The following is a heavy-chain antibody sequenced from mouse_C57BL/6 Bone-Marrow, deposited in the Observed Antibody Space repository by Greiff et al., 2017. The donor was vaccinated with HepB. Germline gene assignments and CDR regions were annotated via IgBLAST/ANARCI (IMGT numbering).Heavy chain of an antibody. D-gene: IGHD2-3*01. Sequence: QVQLQQPGAELVKPGASVKLSCKASGYTFTSYWMQWVKQRPGQGLEWIGEIDPSDSYTNYNQKFKGKATLTVDTSSSTAYMQLSSLTSEDSAVYYGAKGPYDGYYGYWGQGTLVTVSA. J-gene: IGHJ3*01. CDR3: AKGPYDGYYGY. V-gene: IGHV1-50*01. CDR1: GYTFTSYW. CDR2: IDPSDSYT.